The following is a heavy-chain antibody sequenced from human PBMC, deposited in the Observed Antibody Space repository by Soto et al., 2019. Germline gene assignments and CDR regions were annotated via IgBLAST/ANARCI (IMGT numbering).Heavy chain of an antibody. V-gene: IGHV1-18*01. J-gene: IGHJ3*02. CDR3: ARDRYFDRPHWVAFDI. CDR2: ISAYNGNT. CDR1: GYTFTSYG. D-gene: IGHD3-9*01. Sequence: QVQLVQSGAEVKKPGASVKVSCKASGYTFTSYGISWVRQAPGQGLEWMGWISAYNGNTNYAQKLQGRVTMTTDTPTSTAYMELRSLRSDDTAVYYCARDRYFDRPHWVAFDIWGQGTMVTVSS.